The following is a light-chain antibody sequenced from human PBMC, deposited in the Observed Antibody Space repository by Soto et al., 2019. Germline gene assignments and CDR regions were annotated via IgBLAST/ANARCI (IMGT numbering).Light chain of an antibody. J-gene: IGKJ1*01. CDR2: AAS. CDR1: QNIDIY. CDR3: QQSRTTPWT. Sequence: DIQMTQSPASLSASIGDTVTIACRASQNIDIYLNWYQHKPGTVPKPLIYAASGLQTGVPSRFSGSGSGTDFSLTISSLQPEDFATYYCQQSRTTPWTFGQGTKVDIK. V-gene: IGKV1-39*01.